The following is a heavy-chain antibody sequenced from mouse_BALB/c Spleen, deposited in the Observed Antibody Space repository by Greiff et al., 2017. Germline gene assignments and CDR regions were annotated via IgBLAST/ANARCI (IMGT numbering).Heavy chain of an antibody. CDR3: ALNFYCDY. V-gene: IGHV1S81*02. Sequence: QVQLQQPGAELVKPGASVKLSCKASGYTFTSYWMHWVKQRPGQGLEWIGEINPSNGRTNYNEKFKSKATLTVDKSSSTAYMQLSSLTSEDSAVYYCALNFYCDYWGQGTTLTVSS. D-gene: IGHD1-3*01. J-gene: IGHJ2*01. CDR2: INPSNGRT. CDR1: GYTFTSYW.